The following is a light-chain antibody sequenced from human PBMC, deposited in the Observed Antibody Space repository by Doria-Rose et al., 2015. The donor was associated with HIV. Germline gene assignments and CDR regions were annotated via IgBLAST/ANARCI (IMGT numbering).Light chain of an antibody. Sequence: DIVMTQSPGTLSLSPGERATLSCRASQRVKSSYLAWYQQKPGQAPRLLIYDASTGATGIPDRFSGSGSGTDFILTISRLEPEDVAVYYCQQYGTSRGTFGQGTRLEIK. CDR1: QRVKSSY. J-gene: IGKJ5*01. CDR2: DAS. CDR3: QQYGTSRGT. V-gene: IGKV3-20*01.